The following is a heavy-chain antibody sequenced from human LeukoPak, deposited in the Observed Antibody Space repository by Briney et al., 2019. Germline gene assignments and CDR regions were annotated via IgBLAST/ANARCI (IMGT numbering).Heavy chain of an antibody. CDR1: GYTLTELS. Sequence: ASVKVSCKVSGYTLTELSMHWVRQAPGKGLEWMGGFDPEDGETIYAQKFQGRVTMTEDTSTDTAYMELSSLRSEDTAVYYCATGGTVTLSYYYYYMDVWGKGTTVTVSS. V-gene: IGHV1-24*01. CDR2: FDPEDGET. CDR3: ATGGTVTLSYYYYYMDV. D-gene: IGHD4-11*01. J-gene: IGHJ6*03.